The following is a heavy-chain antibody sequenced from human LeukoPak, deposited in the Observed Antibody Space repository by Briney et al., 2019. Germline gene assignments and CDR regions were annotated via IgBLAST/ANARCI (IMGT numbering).Heavy chain of an antibody. CDR3: AKTTMSIAAPLYYFDY. J-gene: IGHJ4*02. D-gene: IGHD6-6*01. Sequence: GGSLRLSCAASGFTFSSYAMSWVRQAPGKGLEWVSAISGSGGSTYYADSVKGRFTISRDNSKNTLYLQMNSLRAEDTAVYYCAKTTMSIAAPLYYFDYWGQGTLVTVSS. V-gene: IGHV3-23*01. CDR1: GFTFSSYA. CDR2: ISGSGGST.